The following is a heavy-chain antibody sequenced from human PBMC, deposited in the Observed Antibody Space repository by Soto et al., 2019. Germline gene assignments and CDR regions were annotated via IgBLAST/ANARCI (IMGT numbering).Heavy chain of an antibody. Sequence: ASVKIACKASGYTVTVYYMHWVRQAPGQGLEWMGWINPNSGGTNYAQKFQGWVTTTRDTSISTAYMELSRLRSDDTAVYYCARDQGDCSSTRCYRERAFDIWCQGTMV. CDR2: INPNSGGT. D-gene: IGHD2-2*02. V-gene: IGHV1-2*04. CDR1: GYTVTVYY. CDR3: ARDQGDCSSTRCYRERAFDI. J-gene: IGHJ3*02.